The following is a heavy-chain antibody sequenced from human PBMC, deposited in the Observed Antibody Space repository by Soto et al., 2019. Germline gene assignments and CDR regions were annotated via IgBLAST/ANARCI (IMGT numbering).Heavy chain of an antibody. D-gene: IGHD3-3*01. CDR1: GGSLSGYY. CDR3: ARRPLNYDLWSGTAKPFDY. J-gene: IGHJ4*02. CDR2: INQSGST. V-gene: IGHV4-34*02. Sequence: QVQLQQWGAGLLEPSETLSLTCAVYGGSLSGYYWSWIRQSPGKGLEWIGEINQSGSTSYNPSLRSRISLSVDTPRNQFSLSLSFVTAADTAVYYCARRPLNYDLWSGTAKPFDYWGQGTLVTVSA.